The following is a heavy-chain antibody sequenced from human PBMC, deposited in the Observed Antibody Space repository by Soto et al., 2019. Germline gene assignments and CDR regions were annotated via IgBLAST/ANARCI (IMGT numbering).Heavy chain of an antibody. Sequence: EVQLLESGGGLVQPGGSLRLSCAASGFTFSSCAMSWVRQAPGKGLEWVSTISGSGSSTYYADSVKGRFTISRDKSKNTLELQMDSLRADDTAIYYCAKPDRIERYYYYMDVWGKGTTVTVSS. J-gene: IGHJ6*03. V-gene: IGHV3-23*01. CDR1: GFTFSSCA. D-gene: IGHD2-15*01. CDR2: ISGSGSST. CDR3: AKPDRIERYYYYMDV.